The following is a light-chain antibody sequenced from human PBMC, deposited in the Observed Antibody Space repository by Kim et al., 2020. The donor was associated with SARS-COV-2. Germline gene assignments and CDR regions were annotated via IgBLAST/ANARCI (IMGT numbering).Light chain of an antibody. V-gene: IGLV1-40*01. J-gene: IGLJ1*01. CDR2: SNN. CDR3: QSFDSSLSVYV. CDR1: SSTIGAGFD. Sequence: QRVTISCTGSSSTIGAGFDVHWYQQLPGTAPKLLIYSNNNRPSGVPDRFSVSKSDTSASLAITGLQAEDEADYYCQSFDSSLSVYVFGTATTVTVL.